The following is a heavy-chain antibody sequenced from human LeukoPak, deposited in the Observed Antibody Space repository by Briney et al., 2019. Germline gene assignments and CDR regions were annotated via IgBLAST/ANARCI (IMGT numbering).Heavy chain of an antibody. D-gene: IGHD6-6*01. CDR3: ARDQDRYSSSSLGDY. V-gene: IGHV3-11*04. Sequence: GGSLRLSCAASGFTFSDYYMSWIRQAPGKGLEWVSYISSSGSTIYYADSVKGRFTISRDNAKNSLYLQMNSLRAEDTAVYYCARDQDRYSSSSLGDYWGQGTLVTVSS. J-gene: IGHJ4*02. CDR2: ISSSGSTI. CDR1: GFTFSDYY.